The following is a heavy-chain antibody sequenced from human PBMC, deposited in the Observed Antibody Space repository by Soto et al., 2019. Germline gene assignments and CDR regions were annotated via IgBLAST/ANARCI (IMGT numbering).Heavy chain of an antibody. CDR1: GGTFSSYT. Sequence: QVQLVQSGAEVKKPGSSVKVSCKASGGTFSSYTISWVRQAPGQGLEWMGRIIPILAIANYAQKFQGRVTSTADKSTSTAYMELSSLRSEDTAVYYCARDTFRAAAGTAYYYYGMDVWGQGTTVTVSS. CDR3: ARDTFRAAAGTAYYYYGMDV. D-gene: IGHD6-13*01. J-gene: IGHJ6*02. V-gene: IGHV1-69*08. CDR2: IIPILAIA.